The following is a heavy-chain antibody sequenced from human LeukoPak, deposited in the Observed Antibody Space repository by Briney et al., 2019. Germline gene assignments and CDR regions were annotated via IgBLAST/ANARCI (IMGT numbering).Heavy chain of an antibody. Sequence: GGSLRLSCAASGFTFSSYAMHWVRQAPGKGLEWVAVISYDGSNKYYADSVKGRFTISRDNAKNSLYLQMNSLRAEDTAVYYCARAIAGDYDILTGYLNWGQGTLVTVSS. D-gene: IGHD3-9*01. J-gene: IGHJ4*02. CDR1: GFTFSSYA. V-gene: IGHV3-30*04. CDR3: ARAIAGDYDILTGYLN. CDR2: ISYDGSNK.